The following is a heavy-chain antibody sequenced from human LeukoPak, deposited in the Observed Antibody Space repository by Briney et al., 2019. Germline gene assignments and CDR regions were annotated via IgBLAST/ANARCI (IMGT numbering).Heavy chain of an antibody. V-gene: IGHV1-3*03. CDR1: GYTFTSYA. J-gene: IGHJ4*02. D-gene: IGHD3-10*01. Sequence: ASVKVSCKASGYTFTSYAIHWVRQAPGQRLEWMGWINAGNGNTKYSREFQGRVTITRDTSISTAYMELSSLRSEDTAVYYCARGPAVRGVLIVYYFDYWGQGTLVTVSS. CDR2: INAGNGNT. CDR3: ARGPAVRGVLIVYYFDY.